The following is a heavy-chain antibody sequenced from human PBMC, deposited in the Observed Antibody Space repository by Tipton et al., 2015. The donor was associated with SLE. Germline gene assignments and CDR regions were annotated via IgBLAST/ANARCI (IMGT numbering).Heavy chain of an antibody. CDR2: IYYSGST. V-gene: IGHV4-59*01. Sequence: LRLSCTVSDGSISSYYWSWIWQPPGKGLEWIGYIYYSGSTNYNPSLKSRVTISIDTSKNQFSLKLTSVTAADTAVYYCARSGSITGTGDDAFDIWGQGTMVTVSS. CDR3: ARSGSITGTGDDAFDI. D-gene: IGHD1-20*01. J-gene: IGHJ3*02. CDR1: DGSISSYY.